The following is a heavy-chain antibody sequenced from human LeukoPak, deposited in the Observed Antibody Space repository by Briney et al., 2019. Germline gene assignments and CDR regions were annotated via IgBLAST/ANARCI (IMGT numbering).Heavy chain of an antibody. J-gene: IGHJ3*02. CDR3: ARGPRLGVVERDAFDI. V-gene: IGHV3-21*01. D-gene: IGHD3-3*01. CDR1: GFTFSRYS. CDR2: ISISSNYI. Sequence: PGGSLRLSCAASGFTFSRYSMNWVRQAPGKGLEWVSSISISSNYIYYPDSLKGRFTISRDNAKNSLYLQMNSLRAEDTAVYYCARGPRLGVVERDAFDIWGQGTMVTVSS.